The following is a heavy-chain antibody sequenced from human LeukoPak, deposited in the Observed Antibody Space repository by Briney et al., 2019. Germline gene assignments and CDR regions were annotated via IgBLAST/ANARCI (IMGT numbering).Heavy chain of an antibody. CDR3: ATYDSWSGYNIAY. D-gene: IGHD3-3*01. CDR2: INRDGSEE. J-gene: IGHJ4*02. CDR1: GFTLSSRW. Sequence: GGSLRLSCVVSGFTLSSRWMMWVRQAPGEGLEWMTNINRDGSEENYVDSVKGRFTITRDNAENSLYLQMNSLKVEDSAIYYCATYDSWSGYNIAYWGQGTLVTASS. V-gene: IGHV3-7*03.